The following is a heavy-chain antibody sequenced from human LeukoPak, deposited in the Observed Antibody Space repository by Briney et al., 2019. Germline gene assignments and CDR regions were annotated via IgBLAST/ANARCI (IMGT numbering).Heavy chain of an antibody. J-gene: IGHJ2*01. CDR1: GXDFSTYD. V-gene: IGHV3-23*01. CDR3: AKTIPYWYFDL. Sequence: PGGSLRLSCAASGXDFSTYDMSWVRQAPGKGLECVSAIGGDSGTTYADSVKDRFAISRDNSKYTLYLQMNSLRAEDTAIYYCAKTIPYWYFDLWGRGTLVTVSS. D-gene: IGHD5-24*01. CDR2: IGGDSGTT.